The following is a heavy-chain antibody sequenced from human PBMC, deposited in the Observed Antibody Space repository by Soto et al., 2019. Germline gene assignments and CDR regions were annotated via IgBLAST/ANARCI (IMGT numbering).Heavy chain of an antibody. CDR1: GFTFSSYA. CDR3: ARGGEFDWSQEAYYGMDV. CDR2: ISGSGGST. J-gene: IGHJ6*02. D-gene: IGHD3-9*01. Sequence: PGGSLRLSCAASGFTFSSYAMSWVRQAPGKRLEWVSAISGSGGSTYYADSVKGRFTISRDNSKNTLYLQMNSLRAEDTAVYYCARGGEFDWSQEAYYGMDVWGQGTTVTVPS. V-gene: IGHV3-23*01.